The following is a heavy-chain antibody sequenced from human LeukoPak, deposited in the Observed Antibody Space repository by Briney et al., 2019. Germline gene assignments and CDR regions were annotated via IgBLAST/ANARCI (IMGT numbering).Heavy chain of an antibody. CDR2: ISGSGGNT. CDR3: VKDPYVDGPFDS. D-gene: IGHD3-16*01. Sequence: PGGSLRLSCAASGFTFDDYAMSWVRQAPGKGLEWVSAISGSGGNTYYADSVKGRLTISRDNSKYTLYLQINSLRAEDTAIYYCVKDPYVDGPFDSWGQGTLVTVSS. CDR1: GFTFDDYA. V-gene: IGHV3-23*01. J-gene: IGHJ4*02.